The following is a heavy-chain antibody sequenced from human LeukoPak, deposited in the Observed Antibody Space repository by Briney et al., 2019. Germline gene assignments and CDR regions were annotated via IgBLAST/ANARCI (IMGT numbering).Heavy chain of an antibody. CDR1: GFTFSIYA. J-gene: IGHJ1*01. V-gene: IGHV3-64D*06. CDR3: VKSSGSWSQFEYTQH. CDR2: ISSNGGST. Sequence: GGSLRLSRSASGFTFSIYAMHWVRDAPGKRLEYGSAISSNGGSTYYAHPVKGRFTISKDNSKNILYLQMSSLRAEDTAVYYCVKSSGSWSQFEYTQHGGQGTLVTVSS. D-gene: IGHD6-13*01.